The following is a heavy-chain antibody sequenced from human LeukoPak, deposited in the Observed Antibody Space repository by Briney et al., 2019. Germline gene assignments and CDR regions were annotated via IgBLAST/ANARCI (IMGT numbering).Heavy chain of an antibody. CDR1: GFTFSSYA. Sequence: GGSLRLSCAASGFTFSSYAMHWVRQAPGKGLEWVAVISYDGSNKYYADSVKGRFTISRDNSKNTLCLQMNSLRAEDTAVYYCARAEGEYDYWGQGSLVTVSS. D-gene: IGHD3-16*01. CDR2: ISYDGSNK. CDR3: ARAEGEYDY. V-gene: IGHV3-30-3*01. J-gene: IGHJ4*02.